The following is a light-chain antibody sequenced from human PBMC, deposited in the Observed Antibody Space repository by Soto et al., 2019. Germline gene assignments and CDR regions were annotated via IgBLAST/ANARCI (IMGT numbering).Light chain of an antibody. V-gene: IGKV3-11*01. Sequence: EIVLTQSPATLSLSPGERATLSCRASQSVSSYLAWYQQKPGQAPRLLIYDASNRATGIPARFSGSGSGTDFTLTISSLEPEDFEVYYCQQRSHWPTFGGGTKVEIK. J-gene: IGKJ4*01. CDR3: QQRSHWPT. CDR1: QSVSSY. CDR2: DAS.